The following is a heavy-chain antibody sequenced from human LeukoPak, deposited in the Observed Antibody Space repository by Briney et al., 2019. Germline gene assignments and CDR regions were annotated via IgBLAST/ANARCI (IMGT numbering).Heavy chain of an antibody. V-gene: IGHV1-58*02. Sequence: GASMKVSCKASGFTFTSSAMQWVRQARGQRLEWIGWIVVGSGNTNYAQKFQERVTITRDMSTSTAYTELSSLRSEDTAVYYCAAVLGYYDSSGYYPHFDYWGQGTLVTVSS. CDR3: AAVLGYYDSSGYYPHFDY. D-gene: IGHD3-22*01. CDR2: IVVGSGNT. J-gene: IGHJ4*02. CDR1: GFTFTSSA.